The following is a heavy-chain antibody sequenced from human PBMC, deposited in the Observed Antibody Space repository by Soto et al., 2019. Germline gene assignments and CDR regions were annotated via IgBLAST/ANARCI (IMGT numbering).Heavy chain of an antibody. CDR3: ARGLSPIVVVPAAMPGRNYYYYYYMDV. Sequence: GASVKVSCKASGYTFTSYDVNWVRQATGQGLEWMGWMNPNSGNTGYAQKFQGRVTMTRNTSISTAYMELSSLRSEDTAVYYCARGLSPIVVVPAAMPGRNYYYYYYMDVWGKGTTVTVSS. V-gene: IGHV1-8*01. D-gene: IGHD2-2*01. CDR2: MNPNSGNT. J-gene: IGHJ6*03. CDR1: GYTFTSYD.